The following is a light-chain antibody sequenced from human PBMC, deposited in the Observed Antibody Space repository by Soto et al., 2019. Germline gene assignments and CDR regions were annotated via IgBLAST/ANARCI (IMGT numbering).Light chain of an antibody. Sequence: EIVMTQSPATLSVSPGERATLSCRASQSVSSNLAWYQQKPGQAPRLLMYGASTRATGIPARFSGTGSGTEFTLTISSLQSEDLAVYYCQQYNKWPPLTFGGGTKVEIK. J-gene: IGKJ4*01. CDR1: QSVSSN. CDR2: GAS. CDR3: QQYNKWPPLT. V-gene: IGKV3D-15*01.